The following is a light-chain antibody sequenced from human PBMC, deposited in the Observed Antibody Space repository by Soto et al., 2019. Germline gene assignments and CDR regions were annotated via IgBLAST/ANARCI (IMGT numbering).Light chain of an antibody. J-gene: IGKJ3*01. Sequence: DIQMTQSPSSLSASVGDRVTITCRASQSINSYLNWYQQKPGKAPNLLIYAASSLQSGVPSRFSVSGSGTDFTLTISSLQPEDFATYYCQQSYGTPRTFGPGTKVDI. CDR1: QSINSY. CDR2: AAS. V-gene: IGKV1-39*01. CDR3: QQSYGTPRT.